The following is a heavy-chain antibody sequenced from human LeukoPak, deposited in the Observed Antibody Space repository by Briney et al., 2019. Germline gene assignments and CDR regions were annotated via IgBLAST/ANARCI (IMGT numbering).Heavy chain of an antibody. D-gene: IGHD6-13*01. Sequence: GESLKISCKVSGYSFTNYWIGWVRQMPGKGLEWMGIIYPGDSDTRYSPSFQGQVTISADKSISTAYLQWSSLKASDTAMYYCARGASSSWYGASPFDPWGQGALVTVSS. V-gene: IGHV5-51*01. CDR3: ARGASSSWYGASPFDP. CDR2: IYPGDSDT. CDR1: GYSFTNYW. J-gene: IGHJ5*02.